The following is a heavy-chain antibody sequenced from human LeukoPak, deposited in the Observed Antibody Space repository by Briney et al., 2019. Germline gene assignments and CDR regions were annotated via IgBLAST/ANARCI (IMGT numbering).Heavy chain of an antibody. CDR1: GFSLSTSGVG. CDR2: IYWNDDK. V-gene: IGHV2-5*01. CDR3: AHTTLYYGSGSYPLNYYYYYGMDV. D-gene: IGHD3-10*01. Sequence: ESGPTLVKPTQTLTLTCTFSGFSLSTSGVGVGWIRQPPGKALEWLALIYWNDDKRYSPSLKSRLTITKDTSKNQVVLTMTNMDPVDTATYYCAHTTLYYGSGSYPLNYYYYYGMDVWGQGTTVTVSS. J-gene: IGHJ6*02.